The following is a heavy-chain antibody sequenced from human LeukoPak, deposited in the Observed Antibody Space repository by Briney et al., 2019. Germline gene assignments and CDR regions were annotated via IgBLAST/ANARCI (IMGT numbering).Heavy chain of an antibody. V-gene: IGHV1-46*01. J-gene: IGHJ6*02. D-gene: IGHD2-8*01. CDR2: INPSGGST. CDR3: ARDLMTVYGMDV. CDR1: GYTFTSYY. Sequence: ASVKVSCKASGYTFTSYYMHWVRQAPGQGLEWMGTINPSGGSTSYAQKFQGRVTMTRDTSTSTVYMELSSLRSEDTAVYYCARDLMTVYGMDVWGQGTTVTVSS.